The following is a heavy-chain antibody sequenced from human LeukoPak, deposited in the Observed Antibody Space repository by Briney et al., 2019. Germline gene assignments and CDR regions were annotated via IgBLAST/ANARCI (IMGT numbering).Heavy chain of an antibody. CDR3: ARVPGSYYFLAFDI. CDR1: GYTFTGYY. V-gene: IGHV1-2*02. D-gene: IGHD1-26*01. J-gene: IGHJ3*02. Sequence: ASVKVSCKASGYTFTGYYMHWVRQAPGQGLEWMGWINPNSGGTNYAQKFQGRVTMTRDTSISTAYMELSRLRSDDTAVYYCARVPGSYYFLAFDIWGQGTMVTVSS. CDR2: INPNSGGT.